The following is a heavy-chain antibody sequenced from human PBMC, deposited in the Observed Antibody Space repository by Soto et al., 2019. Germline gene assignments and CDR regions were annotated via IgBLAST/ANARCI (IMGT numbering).Heavy chain of an antibody. J-gene: IGHJ4*02. CDR3: ARVGYYDSSGYLVDY. Sequence: PSETLSLTCTVSGGSINSGDYYWSWIRQPPGKGLEWIGYIYYSGSTNYNPSLKSRVTISVDTSKNQFSLKLSSVTAADTAVYYCARVGYYDSSGYLVDYWGQGTLVTVSS. V-gene: IGHV4-61*08. CDR2: IYYSGST. D-gene: IGHD3-22*01. CDR1: GGSINSGDYY.